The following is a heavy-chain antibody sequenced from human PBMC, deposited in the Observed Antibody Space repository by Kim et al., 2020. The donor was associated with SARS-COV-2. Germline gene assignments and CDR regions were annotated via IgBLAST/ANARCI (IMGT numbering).Heavy chain of an antibody. CDR2: IYTSGST. CDR1: GGSISSYY. D-gene: IGHD3-10*01. Sequence: SETLSLTCTVSGGSISSYYWSWIRQPAGKGLEWIGRIYTSGSTNYNPSLKSRVTMSVDTSKNQFSLKLSSVTAADTAVYYCARDLGYYGSGRLRYYYYYGMDVWGQGTTVTVSS. CDR3: ARDLGYYGSGRLRYYYYYGMDV. V-gene: IGHV4-4*07. J-gene: IGHJ6*02.